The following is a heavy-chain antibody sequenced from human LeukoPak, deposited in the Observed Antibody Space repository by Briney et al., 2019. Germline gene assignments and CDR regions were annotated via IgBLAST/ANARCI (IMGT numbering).Heavy chain of an antibody. CDR1: GFTFSGYT. J-gene: IGHJ4*02. Sequence: PGGSLRLSCVASGFTFSGYTMSWVRQAPGKGLEWISAVSASGDKTYYADSVKGRFTVSRDNSKDTLYLQMKSLRAEDTALYYCARDIQDSSGYYYDYWGQGTLVTVSS. CDR2: VSASGDKT. V-gene: IGHV3-23*01. CDR3: ARDIQDSSGYYYDY. D-gene: IGHD3-22*01.